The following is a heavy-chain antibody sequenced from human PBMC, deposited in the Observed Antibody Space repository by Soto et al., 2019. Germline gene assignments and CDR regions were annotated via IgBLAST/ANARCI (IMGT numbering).Heavy chain of an antibody. CDR3: AKDQSNSNPLYYFDF. CDR2: ISGTGIDI. CDR1: GFDFYYYN. Sequence: GGSLRLSCAASGFDFYYYNMNWVRQAPGRGLEWVSSISGTGIDIHFADSVKGRFVISRDNAKTSLYLQMNSLRPEDTAVYYCAKDQSNSNPLYYFDFWGPGTLVTVSS. D-gene: IGHD3-22*01. J-gene: IGHJ4*02. V-gene: IGHV3-21*01.